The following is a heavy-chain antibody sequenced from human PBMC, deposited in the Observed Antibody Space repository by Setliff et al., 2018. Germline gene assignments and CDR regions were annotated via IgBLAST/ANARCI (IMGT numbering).Heavy chain of an antibody. CDR1: GVTFTYYY. D-gene: IGHD2-8*01. CDR2: ITHTGTTGIT. CDR3: ARGGVLGTGDFDY. J-gene: IGHJ4*02. Sequence: PSETLSLTCAASGVTFTYYYWTWIRQSPAKGLEWIGEITHTGTTGITSYNPYPKSRATISVDTSKNQFSLQLTSVNSADTAVYFCARGGVLGTGDFDYWGQGTLVTVSS. V-gene: IGHV4-34*01.